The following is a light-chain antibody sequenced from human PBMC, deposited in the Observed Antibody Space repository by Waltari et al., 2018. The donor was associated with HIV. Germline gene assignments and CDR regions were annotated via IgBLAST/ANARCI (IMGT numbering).Light chain of an antibody. J-gene: IGLJ2*01. CDR1: NSNIGEDYG. CDR2: DNN. CDR3: QSYDCGLGGV. V-gene: IGLV1-40*01. Sequence: QSVLTQPPSVSGAPGQSVTISCTWGNSNIGEDYGVHWYRQLPGTAPKLLIYDNNNRPSGVPDLFSGSKSGTSASLAITGLQAGDESDYYFQSYDCGLGGVFGGGTKLIVL.